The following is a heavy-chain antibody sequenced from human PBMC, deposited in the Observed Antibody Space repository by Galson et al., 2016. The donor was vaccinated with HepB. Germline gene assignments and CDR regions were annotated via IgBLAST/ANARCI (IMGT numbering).Heavy chain of an antibody. V-gene: IGHV4-4*02. CDR3: ARGDLRRAYDYLWGTYSRGFGY. CDR2: ISHSGST. CDR1: GGSITSSNW. D-gene: IGHD3-16*01. J-gene: IGHJ4*02. Sequence: SETLSLTCDVSGGSITSSNWWSWVRQPPGKGLEWIGEISHSGSTSYNPSLRGRATITVDKSKNQFSLKLSSVTAADTAVYYCARGDLRRAYDYLWGTYSRGFGYWGQGTLVTVSS.